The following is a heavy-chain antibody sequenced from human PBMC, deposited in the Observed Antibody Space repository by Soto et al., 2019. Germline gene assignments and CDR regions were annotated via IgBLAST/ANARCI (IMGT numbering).Heavy chain of an antibody. Sequence: KSGGSLRLSCAASGFTFSDYYMSWIRQAPGKGLEWVSYISSSSSYTNYADSVKGRFTISRDNAKNSLYLQMNSLRAEDTAVYYCARDPFPAYSSWHHWFDPWGQGTLVTVSS. CDR1: GFTFSDYY. D-gene: IGHD6-13*01. CDR3: ARDPFPAYSSWHHWFDP. CDR2: ISSSSSYT. J-gene: IGHJ5*02. V-gene: IGHV3-11*06.